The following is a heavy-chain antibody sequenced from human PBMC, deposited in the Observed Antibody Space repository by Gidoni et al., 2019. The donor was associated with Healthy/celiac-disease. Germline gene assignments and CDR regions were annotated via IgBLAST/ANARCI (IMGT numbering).Heavy chain of an antibody. Sequence: EVQLVQSGAEVKKPGESLKISCKGSGYSFTSYWVGWVRQMPGKGLEWMGIIYPGDSDTRYSPSFQGQVTISADKSISTAYLQWSSLKASDTAMYYCARHPPNAYSGSYAFEDAFDSWGQGTMVTVSS. CDR2: IYPGDSDT. D-gene: IGHD1-26*01. CDR3: ARHPPNAYSGSYAFEDAFDS. J-gene: IGHJ3*02. CDR1: GYSFTSYW. V-gene: IGHV5-51*01.